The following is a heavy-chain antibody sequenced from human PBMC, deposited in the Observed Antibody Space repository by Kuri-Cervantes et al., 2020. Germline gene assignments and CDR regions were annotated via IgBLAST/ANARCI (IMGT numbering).Heavy chain of an antibody. V-gene: IGHV4-59*06. J-gene: IGHJ4*02. CDR3: ARERLRGYAPSFDY. CDR1: GGSISSYY. CDR2: IYYSGST. Sequence: SETLSLTCTVSGGSISSYYWSWIRQHPGKGLEWIGYIYYSGSTYYNPSLKSRVTISVDTSKNQFSLKLSSVTAADTAVYYCARERLRGYAPSFDYWGQGTLVTVSS. D-gene: IGHD1-26*01.